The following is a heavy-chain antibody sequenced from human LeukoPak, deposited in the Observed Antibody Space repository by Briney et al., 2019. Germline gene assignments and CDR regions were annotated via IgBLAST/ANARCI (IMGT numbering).Heavy chain of an antibody. CDR1: GTSIKTYY. D-gene: IGHD3-10*01. V-gene: IGHV4-59*01. CDR3: ARGGRSRGSMSFYYMDV. CDR2: IFDRGTT. Sequence: SETLSLTCNVSGTSIKTYYWSWIRQPPGKGLEWIGYIFDRGTTNYNPSLESRVTISAETSKNQVSLKVKSVTAADTAVYYCARGGRSRGSMSFYYMDVWGKGATVTISS. J-gene: IGHJ6*03.